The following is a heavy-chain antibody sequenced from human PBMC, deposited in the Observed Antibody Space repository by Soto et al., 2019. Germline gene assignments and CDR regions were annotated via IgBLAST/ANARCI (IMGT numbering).Heavy chain of an antibody. CDR1: GGSVSRDY. J-gene: IGHJ4*02. CDR2: IYYSGST. CDR3: ARHSNRNYGLYYFDY. D-gene: IGHD4-4*01. Sequence: LSLTCAVSGGSVSRDYWSWIRQPPGKGLEWIGYIYYSGSTKYNPSLKSRVTMSVDTSNNQFSLKVSSVTAADTAVYYCARHSNRNYGLYYFDYWGLGALVTVSS. V-gene: IGHV4-59*08.